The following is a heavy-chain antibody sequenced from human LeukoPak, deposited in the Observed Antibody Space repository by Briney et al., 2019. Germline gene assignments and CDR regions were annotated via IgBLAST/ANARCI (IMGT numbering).Heavy chain of an antibody. Sequence: GGSLRLSCAASGFTVSSNYMSWVRQAPGKGLEWVSSISSSSSYIYYADSVKGRFTISRDNAKNSLYLQMNSLRAEDTAVYYCARGRSVVPAVPGGYYYMDVWGKGTTVTVSS. D-gene: IGHD2-2*01. J-gene: IGHJ6*03. V-gene: IGHV3-21*01. CDR1: GFTVSSNY. CDR2: ISSSSSYI. CDR3: ARGRSVVPAVPGGYYYMDV.